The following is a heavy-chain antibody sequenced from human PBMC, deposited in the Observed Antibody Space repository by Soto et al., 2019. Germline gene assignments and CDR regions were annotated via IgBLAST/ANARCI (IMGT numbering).Heavy chain of an antibody. J-gene: IGHJ4*02. V-gene: IGHV3-23*01. CDR2: ISGSGDST. CDR1: GFTFSSYA. D-gene: IGHD6-13*01. Sequence: GGSLRLSCAASGFTFSSYAMSWVRQGPGKGLEWVSAISGSGDSTYYADSVKGRFTISRDNSKNTLYLQMNSLRAEDTAVYYCAKDQGSSWYEIDYWGQGTLVTVSS. CDR3: AKDQGSSWYEIDY.